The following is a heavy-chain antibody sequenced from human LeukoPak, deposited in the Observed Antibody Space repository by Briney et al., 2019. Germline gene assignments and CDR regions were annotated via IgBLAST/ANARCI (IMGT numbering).Heavy chain of an antibody. CDR2: IYTSGST. J-gene: IGHJ5*02. Sequence: SETLSLTCTVSGGSISSYYWSWIRQPAGKGLEWIGRIYTSGSTNYNPSLKSRVTMSVDTSKNQFSLKLSSVTAADTAVYYCAREYSSGWYGGYWFDPWGQGTLVTVSS. CDR1: GGSISSYY. D-gene: IGHD6-13*01. CDR3: AREYSSGWYGGYWFDP. V-gene: IGHV4-4*07.